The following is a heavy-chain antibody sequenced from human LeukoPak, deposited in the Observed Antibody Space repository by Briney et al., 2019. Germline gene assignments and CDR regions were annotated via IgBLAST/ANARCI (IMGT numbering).Heavy chain of an antibody. CDR1: GGSFSGYY. CDR2: INHSGST. Sequence: SETLSLTCAVYGGSFSGYYWSWIRQPPWKGLEWIGEINHSGSTNYNPSLKSRVTISVDTSKNQFSLKLSSVTAADTAVYYCARGSLYYDFWSGYIRSEYFQHWGQGTLVTVSS. CDR3: ARGSLYYDFWSGYIRSEYFQH. D-gene: IGHD3-3*01. V-gene: IGHV4-34*01. J-gene: IGHJ1*01.